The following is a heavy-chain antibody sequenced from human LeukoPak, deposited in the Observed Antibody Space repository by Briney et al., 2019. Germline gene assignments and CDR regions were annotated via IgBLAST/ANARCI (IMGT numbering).Heavy chain of an antibody. D-gene: IGHD4-17*01. CDR3: ARVHGDYGYYYYYMDV. Sequence: SETLSLTCAVYGGSFSGYYWSWIRQPPGKGLEWIGEINHSGSTNYNPSLKSRVTISVDTSKNQFSLKLSSVTAADTAVYYCARVHGDYGYYYYYMDVWGKGTTVTISS. V-gene: IGHV4-34*01. J-gene: IGHJ6*03. CDR1: GGSFSGYY. CDR2: INHSGST.